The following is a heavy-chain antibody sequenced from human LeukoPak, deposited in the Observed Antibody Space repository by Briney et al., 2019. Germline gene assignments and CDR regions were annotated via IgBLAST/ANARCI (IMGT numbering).Heavy chain of an antibody. CDR3: TKGARDYFDT. CDR2: ISSSSSYI. Sequence: GGSLRLSCAASGFIFSSYSMNWVRQAPGKGLEWVSSISSSSSYIYYVGSVKGRFTISRDNAKNSLYLQMNSLRAEDTAFYYCTKGARDYFDTWGQGTLVTVSS. V-gene: IGHV3-21*04. J-gene: IGHJ4*02. CDR1: GFIFSSYS.